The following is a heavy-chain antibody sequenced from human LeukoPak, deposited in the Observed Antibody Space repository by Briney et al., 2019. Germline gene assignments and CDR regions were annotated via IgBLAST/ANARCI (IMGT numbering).Heavy chain of an antibody. J-gene: IGHJ5*02. Sequence: GGPLRLSCAASGFTFSSYSMIWVRQAPGKALEGFSYISSSSSTIYYADSGKGRFTISRSNAKNSLYMKMKSVRAEDRDVYYCARGWRYYYDSSGWFDPWGQGTLVTVSS. D-gene: IGHD3-22*01. CDR2: ISSSSSTI. CDR1: GFTFSSYS. V-gene: IGHV3-48*04. CDR3: ARGWRYYYDSSGWFDP.